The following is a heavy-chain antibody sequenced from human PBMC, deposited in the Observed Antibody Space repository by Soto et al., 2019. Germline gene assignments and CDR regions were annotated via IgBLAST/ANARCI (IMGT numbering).Heavy chain of an antibody. CDR1: GFTFSSYA. CDR2: ISGSGGNT. Sequence: GGSLRLSCAASGFTFSSYAMNWVRQAPGKGLEWVSGISGSGGNTYYADSVKGRFTISRDNSKNTLFLQMNSLRAEDTAVYYCAKGGWLDDYGAQGTQVTVSS. J-gene: IGHJ4*02. D-gene: IGHD5-12*01. V-gene: IGHV3-23*01. CDR3: AKGGWLDDY.